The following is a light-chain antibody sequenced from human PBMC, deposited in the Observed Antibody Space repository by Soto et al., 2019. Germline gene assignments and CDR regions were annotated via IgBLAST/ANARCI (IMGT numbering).Light chain of an antibody. Sequence: DIQMTQSPSSVSASVGDRFTITCRASQGISNWLAWYQQKPGKAPKLLIYATSNLQSGVPSRFSGSGSGTDFTLTISSLQPEDFAAYYCQQSSSFHLTFDPGTKVDIK. CDR2: ATS. CDR3: QQSSSFHLT. J-gene: IGKJ3*01. V-gene: IGKV1-12*01. CDR1: QGISNW.